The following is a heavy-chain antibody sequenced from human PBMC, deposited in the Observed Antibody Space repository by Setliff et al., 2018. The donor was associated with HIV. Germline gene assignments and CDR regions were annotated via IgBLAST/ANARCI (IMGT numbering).Heavy chain of an antibody. Sequence: ASVKVSCKASGYRFNTYGISWVRQAPGQGLEWMGWISHYNGNTRFAQSLQGRVTLTTDTSTNTAYMEMGTLRSDDTAVYYCVRGVTRDISGYYRDEYFQHWGPGTPVTVSS. CDR3: VRGVTRDISGYYRDEYFQH. D-gene: IGHD3-22*01. CDR2: ISHYNGNT. V-gene: IGHV1-18*01. CDR1: GYRFNTYG. J-gene: IGHJ1*01.